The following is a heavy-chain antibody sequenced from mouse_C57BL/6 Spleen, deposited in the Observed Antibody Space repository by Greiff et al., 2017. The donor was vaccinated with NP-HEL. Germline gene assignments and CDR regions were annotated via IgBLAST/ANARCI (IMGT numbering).Heavy chain of an antibody. CDR1: GYTFTSYW. Sequence: QVQLQQPGAELVKPGASVKMSCKASGYTFTSYWITWVKQRPGQGLEWIGDIYPGSGSTNYNEKFKSKATLTVDTSSSTAYMQLSSLTSEDSAVYYCARVDYGSSYGEWFAYWGQGTLVTVSA. J-gene: IGHJ3*01. D-gene: IGHD1-1*01. V-gene: IGHV1-55*01. CDR2: IYPGSGST. CDR3: ARVDYGSSYGEWFAY.